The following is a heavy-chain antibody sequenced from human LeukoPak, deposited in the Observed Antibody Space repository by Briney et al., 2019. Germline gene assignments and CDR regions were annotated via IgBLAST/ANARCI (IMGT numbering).Heavy chain of an antibody. CDR1: GYTFTSYG. CDR2: INPNTGGA. J-gene: IGHJ5*02. D-gene: IGHD3-22*01. CDR3: ARDPYYGSSVGWFDP. V-gene: IGHV1-2*06. Sequence: ASVKVSCKASGYTFTSYGISWVRQAPGQGLEWMGRINPNTGGASYAQKFQGRVTMTRDTSISTAYMEMSGLRYDDTALYYCARDPYYGSSVGWFDPWGQGTLVTVSS.